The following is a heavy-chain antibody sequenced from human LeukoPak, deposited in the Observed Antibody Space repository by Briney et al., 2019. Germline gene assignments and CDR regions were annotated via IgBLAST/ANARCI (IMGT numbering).Heavy chain of an antibody. V-gene: IGHV3-21*01. CDR2: ISSSSSYI. J-gene: IGHJ4*02. CDR3: ARDSDTAMAGFDY. Sequence: GGSLRLSCAASGFTFSSYSMNWVRQAPGKGLEWVSSISSSSSYIYYADSVKGRFTISRDNAKNSLYLQMNSLRAEDTAVYYRARDSDTAMAGFDYWGQGTLVTVSS. CDR1: GFTFSSYS. D-gene: IGHD5-18*01.